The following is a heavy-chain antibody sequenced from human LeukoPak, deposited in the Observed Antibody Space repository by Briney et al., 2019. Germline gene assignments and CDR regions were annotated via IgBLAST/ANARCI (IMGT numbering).Heavy chain of an antibody. Sequence: GGSLRLSCAASGFTFDDYTMHWVRQAPGKGLEWVSLISWDGGSTYYADSVKGRLTISRDNSKNSLYLQMNSLRAEDTALYYCARDLTVSGSYPWGQGTLVTVSS. CDR3: ARDLTVSGSYP. V-gene: IGHV3-43*01. J-gene: IGHJ5*02. D-gene: IGHD1-26*01. CDR2: ISWDGGST. CDR1: GFTFDDYT.